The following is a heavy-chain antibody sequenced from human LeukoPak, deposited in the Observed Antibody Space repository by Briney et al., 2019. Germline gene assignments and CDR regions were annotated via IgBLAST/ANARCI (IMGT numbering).Heavy chain of an antibody. D-gene: IGHD1-1*01. Sequence: GGPLRLSCAASGLTFSSYWMNWVRQAPGKGLEWVANIKQDGIETYYVDSVKGRFTISRDNAKNSLYLQMNSLRAEDTAIYYCATDRATYWGQGTLVTVSS. CDR2: IKQDGIET. CDR1: GLTFSSYW. V-gene: IGHV3-7*01. J-gene: IGHJ4*02. CDR3: ATDRATY.